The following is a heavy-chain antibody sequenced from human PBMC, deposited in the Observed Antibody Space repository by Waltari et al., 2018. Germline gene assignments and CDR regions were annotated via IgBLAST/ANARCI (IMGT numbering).Heavy chain of an antibody. Sequence: EVQLVESGGGMLRPGGSLRLSCAASGFPFNDYGMSWVRQVPGKGVVWVSVINCVGAITSYADSVMGRFTIARDNAMNSLYLEMSSLRAEDTALYYCVREVFGSGWRESYFFDYWGQGTVVTVSS. V-gene: IGHV3-20*04. CDR3: VREVFGSGWRESYFFDY. CDR1: GFPFNDYG. CDR2: INCVGAIT. D-gene: IGHD6-19*01. J-gene: IGHJ4*02.